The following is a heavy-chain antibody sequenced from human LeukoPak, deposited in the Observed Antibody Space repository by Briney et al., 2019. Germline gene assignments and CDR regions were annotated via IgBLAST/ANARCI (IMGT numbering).Heavy chain of an antibody. D-gene: IGHD7-27*01. V-gene: IGHV3-30*02. J-gene: IGHJ4*02. CDR3: AEDMGRLGGAPYFDY. CDR1: GFTFTSYG. CDR2: IRFDGTNE. Sequence: PGGSLRLSCAASGFTFTSYGMHWVRQAPGKGLEWVAFIRFDGTNEYYAESVKGRFVISRDNSKNTAYLQMNSLRAGDTAVYYCAEDMGRLGGAPYFDYWGQGTLVTVSS.